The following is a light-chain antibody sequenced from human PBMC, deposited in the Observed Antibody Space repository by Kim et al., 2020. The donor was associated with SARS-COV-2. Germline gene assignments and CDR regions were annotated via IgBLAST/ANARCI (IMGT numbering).Light chain of an antibody. J-gene: IGLJ2*01. Sequence: KSVTISSTRSVGGSASNYGQWYQQRPGSAPTTVIYADNHRPSGVPNRFSGSIDSSSNSASLTISGLKTEDEADYYCQSYDSSNHVVFGGGTQLTVL. CDR1: VGGSASNY. CDR3: QSYDSSNHVV. V-gene: IGLV6-57*03. CDR2: ADN.